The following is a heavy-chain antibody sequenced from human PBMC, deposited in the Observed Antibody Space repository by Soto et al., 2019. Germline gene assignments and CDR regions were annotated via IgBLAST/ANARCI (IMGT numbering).Heavy chain of an antibody. CDR3: ARGSSGWYSHWYFDL. CDR1: GFTVSSNY. CDR2: IYTDGGT. J-gene: IGHJ2*01. V-gene: IGHV3-53*04. Sequence: EVQLVESGGGLVQPGGSLRLSCAAFGFTVSSNYMSWVRQAPGKGLEWVSVIYTDGGTFYADSAKGRFTISRHNSKNTLYLQRNSRRAEDTAMYYCARGSSGWYSHWYFDLWGRGTLVTVSS. D-gene: IGHD6-19*01.